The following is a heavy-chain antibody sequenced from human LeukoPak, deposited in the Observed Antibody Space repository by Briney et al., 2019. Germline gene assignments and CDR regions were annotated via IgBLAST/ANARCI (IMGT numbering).Heavy chain of an antibody. Sequence: PSETLSLTCAVYGGSFSGYYWSWIRQPPGKGLEWIGEINHSGSTNYNPSLKSRVTISVDTSKNQFSLKLSSVTAADTAVYYCARDEGYSYGYWVYWGQGTLVTVSS. CDR1: GGSFSGYY. CDR3: ARDEGYSYGYWVY. D-gene: IGHD5-18*01. CDR2: INHSGST. V-gene: IGHV4-34*01. J-gene: IGHJ4*02.